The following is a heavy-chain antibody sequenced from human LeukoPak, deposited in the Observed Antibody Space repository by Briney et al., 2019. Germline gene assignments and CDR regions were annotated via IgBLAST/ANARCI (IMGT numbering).Heavy chain of an antibody. Sequence: GGSLRLSCAASGFTFSGYWMNWVREAPGKGLERGANIKQDGSEKDSVDSVKGRFTISRDNAKNTLYLQMNSLRVEDTAVYYCARVSSLAVAGFFDYWGQGILVTVSS. D-gene: IGHD6-19*01. CDR3: ARVSSLAVAGFFDY. J-gene: IGHJ4*02. CDR2: IKQDGSEK. CDR1: GFTFSGYW. V-gene: IGHV3-7*01.